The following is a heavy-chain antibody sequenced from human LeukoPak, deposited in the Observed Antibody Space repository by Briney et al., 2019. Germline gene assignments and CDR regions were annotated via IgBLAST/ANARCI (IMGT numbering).Heavy chain of an antibody. CDR3: AREGSGYAFFNY. CDR2: IFYSGST. D-gene: IGHD5-12*01. Sequence: SETLSLTCSVSGGSISTYYWSWIRQPPGKGLGWIGYIFYSGSTNYNPSLKSRVTISVDTSKNQFSLKLSSVTAADTAVYYCAREGSGYAFFNYWGQGTLVTVSS. CDR1: GGSISTYY. J-gene: IGHJ4*02. V-gene: IGHV4-59*12.